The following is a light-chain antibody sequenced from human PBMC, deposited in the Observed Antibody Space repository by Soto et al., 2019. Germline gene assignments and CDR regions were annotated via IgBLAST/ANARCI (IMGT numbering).Light chain of an antibody. Sequence: ETVMTQSPATLSVSPGERATLSCRASQSVSSNLDWYQQKPGQAPRLLIYGASTRATGIPTRFSGSGSGTDFTLTISSLHTEDFSVYYCQRYNNWPPWTFGQGTKVEIK. CDR2: GAS. V-gene: IGKV3-15*01. CDR3: QRYNNWPPWT. J-gene: IGKJ1*01. CDR1: QSVSSN.